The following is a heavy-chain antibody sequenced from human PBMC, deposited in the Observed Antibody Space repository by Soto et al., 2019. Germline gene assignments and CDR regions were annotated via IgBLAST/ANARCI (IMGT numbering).Heavy chain of an antibody. D-gene: IGHD4-17*01. CDR1: GGSISGGVGGLYY. V-gene: IGHV4-30-4*01. CDR2: IYDSGST. Sequence: QLQLRESGPGLVKPSETLSLTCTVSGGSISGGVGGLYYWSWIRQPPGKGLEWIGYIYDSGSTYYTPSLKSRVTISVYTSEKQFSLRLRSVTAADTAVYYCAREVIPLTTDLYLDLWGRGPLVTVSS. CDR3: AREVIPLTTDLYLDL. J-gene: IGHJ2*01.